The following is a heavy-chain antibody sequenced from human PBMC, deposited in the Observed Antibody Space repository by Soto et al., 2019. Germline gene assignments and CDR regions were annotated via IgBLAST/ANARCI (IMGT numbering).Heavy chain of an antibody. D-gene: IGHD6-19*01. Sequence: QVQLQESGPGLVKPSGTLSLTCAVSGDSVSSNYYWCWVRQPPGKGLEWIGEIYHTGTTNYTPSLKSRVTISVDKSNNQFSLDLSSVTAADTAVYYCARSAGWYAVHSWGPGTLVTVSS. J-gene: IGHJ4*02. V-gene: IGHV4-4*02. CDR2: IYHTGTT. CDR3: ARSAGWYAVHS. CDR1: GDSVSSNYY.